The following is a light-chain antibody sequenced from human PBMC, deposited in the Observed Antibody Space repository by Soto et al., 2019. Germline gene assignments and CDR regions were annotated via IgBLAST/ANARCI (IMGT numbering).Light chain of an antibody. V-gene: IGLV2-14*01. CDR3: SSYTTTSTLV. CDR1: ISDVGGYNL. CDR2: EVR. Sequence: QSALTQPPSASGSPGQSVTISCTGTISDVGGYNLVSWYQQRPGEAPKLIISEVRNRPSGISYRFTGSKSGNTASLTISGLQAEDEADYYCSSYTTTSTLVFGGGTKLTVL. J-gene: IGLJ3*02.